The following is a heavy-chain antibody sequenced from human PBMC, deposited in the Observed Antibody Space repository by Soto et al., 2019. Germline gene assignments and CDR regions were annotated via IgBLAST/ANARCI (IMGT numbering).Heavy chain of an antibody. J-gene: IGHJ5*02. CDR1: GYTFTSYY. CDR2: INPSGGST. D-gene: IGHD3-22*01. CDR3: ARDQYYYDSSGAYNWFDP. V-gene: IGHV1-46*01. Sequence: QVQLVQSGAEVKKPGASVKVSCKASGYTFTSYYMHWVRQAPGQGLEWMGIINPSGGSTSNAQKFQGRVTMTRDTSTSIVYMELSSLRSEDTAVYYCARDQYYYDSSGAYNWFDPWGQGTLVTVSS.